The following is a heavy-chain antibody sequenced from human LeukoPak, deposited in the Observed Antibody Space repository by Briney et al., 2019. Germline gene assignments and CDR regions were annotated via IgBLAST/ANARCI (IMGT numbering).Heavy chain of an antibody. CDR1: GYTFTSYY. CDR3: VRDRDGYFAFDI. D-gene: IGHD5-24*01. Sequence: GASVKVSCKASGYTFTSYYMHWVRQAPGQGLEWMGIINPSGGDTSYAQKFQGRVTMTRDMSTSTVYMEMSSLRSEDTAVYYCVRDRDGYFAFDIWGQGTMVTVSS. V-gene: IGHV1-46*01. J-gene: IGHJ3*02. CDR2: INPSGGDT.